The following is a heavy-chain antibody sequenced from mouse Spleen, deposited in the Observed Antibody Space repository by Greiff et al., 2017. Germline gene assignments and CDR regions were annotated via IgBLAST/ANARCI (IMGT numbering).Heavy chain of an antibody. V-gene: IGHV5-9*04. CDR3: ARQTEQLGLLAWFAY. D-gene: IGHD3-1*01. J-gene: IGHJ3*01. CDR2: ISSGGGNT. Sequence: EVKLMESGGGLVKLGGSLKLSCAASGFTSSSYAMSWVRQTPEKRLEWVATISSGGGNTYYPDSVKGRFTISRDNAKNTLYLQMSSLKSEDTAMYYCARQTEQLGLLAWFAYWGQGTLVTVSA. CDR1: GFTSSSYA.